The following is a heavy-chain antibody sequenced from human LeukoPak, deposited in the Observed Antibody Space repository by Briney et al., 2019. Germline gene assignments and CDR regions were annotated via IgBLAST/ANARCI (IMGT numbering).Heavy chain of an antibody. Sequence: SETLSLTCTVSGGSISSSSYYWGWIRQPPGKGLEWIGSIYYSGSTYYNPSLKSRVTISVDTSKNQFSLILSSATAADTAVYYCAREFFWSGYPAWGQGTLVTVSS. CDR3: AREFFWSGYPA. V-gene: IGHV4-39*02. D-gene: IGHD3-3*01. J-gene: IGHJ5*02. CDR1: GGSISSSSYY. CDR2: IYYSGST.